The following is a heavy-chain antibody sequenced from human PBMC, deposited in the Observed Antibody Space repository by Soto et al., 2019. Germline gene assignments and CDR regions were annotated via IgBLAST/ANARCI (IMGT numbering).Heavy chain of an antibody. CDR1: GGSISRYY. J-gene: IGHJ6*02. CDR2: IYYSGST. Sequence: SETLALTCTVSGGSISRYYWSWIRQPPGKGLEWIGYIYYSGSTNYNPSLKSRVTISVDTSKNQFSLKLSSVTAADTAVYYCASVRGYHYYGMDVWGQGTTVTVSS. V-gene: IGHV4-59*01. D-gene: IGHD2-15*01. CDR3: ASVRGYHYYGMDV.